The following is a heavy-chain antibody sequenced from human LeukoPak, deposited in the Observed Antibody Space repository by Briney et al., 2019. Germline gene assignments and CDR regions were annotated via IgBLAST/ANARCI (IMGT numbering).Heavy chain of an antibody. Sequence: GGSLRLSCAASGFTFSSYSMNWVRQAPGKGLEWVSYISSSSSTIYYADSVKGRFTISRDNAKNSLYLQMNSLRAEDTAVYYCARVLVSGITSYYYYYMDVWGKGTTVTVSS. D-gene: IGHD3-16*01. CDR3: ARVLVSGITSYYYYYMDV. CDR1: GFTFSSYS. CDR2: ISSSSSTI. V-gene: IGHV3-48*01. J-gene: IGHJ6*03.